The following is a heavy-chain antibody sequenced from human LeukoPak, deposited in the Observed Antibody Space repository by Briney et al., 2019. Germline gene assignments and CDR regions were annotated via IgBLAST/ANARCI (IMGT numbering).Heavy chain of an antibody. Sequence: PGGSLRLSCAASGFTFSSYAMHWVRQAPGKGLEWVSYISSSSSTIYYADSVKGRFTISRDNAKNSLYLQMNSLRAEDTAVYYCARADGDCVITAYYYYGMDVWGQGTTVTVSS. CDR3: ARADGDCVITAYYYYGMDV. CDR2: ISSSSSTI. J-gene: IGHJ6*02. V-gene: IGHV3-48*01. CDR1: GFTFSSYA. D-gene: IGHD2-21*02.